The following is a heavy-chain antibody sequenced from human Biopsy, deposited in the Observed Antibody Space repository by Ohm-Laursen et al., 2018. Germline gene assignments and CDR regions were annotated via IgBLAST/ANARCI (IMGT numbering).Heavy chain of an antibody. CDR2: IWYDGSNK. Sequence: SLSLSCSASGFSCSSYGMHWVRQAPGKGLEWVAAIWYDGSNKNYADSVKGRFTISRDNSKNTLYLQMNSLRGEDTAVYYCAKCMTGGSNYYFHHCGQGTLVTVSS. CDR3: AKCMTGGSNYYFHH. CDR1: GFSCSSYG. D-gene: IGHD2-8*01. V-gene: IGHV3-33*06. J-gene: IGHJ4*02.